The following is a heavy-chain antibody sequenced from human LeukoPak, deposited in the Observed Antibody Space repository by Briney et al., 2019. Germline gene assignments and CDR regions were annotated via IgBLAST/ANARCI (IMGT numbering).Heavy chain of an antibody. J-gene: IGHJ6*03. V-gene: IGHV3-48*04. CDR3: ARGGYYYFLDV. CDR2: ISSSSSTI. Sequence: PGGSLRLSCAASGFTFSSYSMYWVRQAPGRGLEWVSYISSSSSTIYYADSVKGRFTISRDNAKNSLYLQMNSLRAEDTAVYYCARGGYYYFLDVWGKGTTVTVSS. CDR1: GFTFSSYS.